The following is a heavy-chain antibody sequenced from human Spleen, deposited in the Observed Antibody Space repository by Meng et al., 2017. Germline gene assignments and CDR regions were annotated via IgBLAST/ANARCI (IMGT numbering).Heavy chain of an antibody. CDR1: GFTVSSYA. CDR3: AREDVNWFDP. J-gene: IGHJ5*02. V-gene: IGHV3-30*07. Sequence: GGSLRLSCAASGFTVSSYAMHWVRQAPGKGLEWVAVISYDGSNKYYADSVKGRFTISRDNAKNSLYLQMNSLRVEDTAVYYCAREDVNWFDPWGQGTLVTVSS. CDR2: ISYDGSNK.